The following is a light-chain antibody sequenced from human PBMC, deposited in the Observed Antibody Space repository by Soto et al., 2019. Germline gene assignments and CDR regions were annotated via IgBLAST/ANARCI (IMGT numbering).Light chain of an antibody. J-gene: IGKJ4*01. V-gene: IGKV3-20*01. CDR3: QQSYSTLLT. CDR2: GAS. CDR1: QSVSSSY. Sequence: EIVLTQSPGTLSLSPGERATLSCRASQSVSSSYLAWYQQKPGQAPRLLIYGASSRATGIPDRFSGSGSGTDFTLTISRLEPEDFATYYCQQSYSTLLTFCGGTKWEIK.